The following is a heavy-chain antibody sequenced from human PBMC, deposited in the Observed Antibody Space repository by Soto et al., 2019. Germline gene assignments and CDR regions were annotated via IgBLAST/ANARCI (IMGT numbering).Heavy chain of an antibody. Sequence: PSETLSLTCTVSGGSISSGGYYWSWIRQHPGKGLEWIGYIYYSGSTYYNPSLKSRVTISVDTSKNQFSLKLSSVTAADTAVYYCARSPGYSSSWSKYYYFYGMDVWGQGTTVTVSS. CDR1: GGSISSGGYY. CDR2: IYYSGST. J-gene: IGHJ6*02. V-gene: IGHV4-31*03. CDR3: ARSPGYSSSWSKYYYFYGMDV. D-gene: IGHD6-13*01.